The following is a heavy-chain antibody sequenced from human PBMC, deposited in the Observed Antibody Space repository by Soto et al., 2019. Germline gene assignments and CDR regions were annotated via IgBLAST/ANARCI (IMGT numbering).Heavy chain of an antibody. CDR2: ISGSGGST. CDR1: GFTFSSYA. Sequence: GSLRLSCAASGFTFSSYAMSWVRQAPGKGLEWVSAISGSGGSTYYADSVKGRFTISRDNSKNTLYLQMNSLRAEDTAVYYCAKDWDYVWGSYRPNRDYWGQGTLVTVSS. D-gene: IGHD3-16*02. J-gene: IGHJ4*02. CDR3: AKDWDYVWGSYRPNRDY. V-gene: IGHV3-23*01.